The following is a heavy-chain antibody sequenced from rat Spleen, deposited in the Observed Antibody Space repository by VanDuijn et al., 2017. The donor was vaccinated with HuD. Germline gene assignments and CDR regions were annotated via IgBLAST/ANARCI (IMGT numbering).Heavy chain of an antibody. CDR3: TIYNNYGGGFDF. CDR2: ISPSGGST. J-gene: IGHJ1*01. V-gene: IGHV5-19*01. CDR1: GFTFSNYG. Sequence: EVQLVESGGGLVQPGRSLRLSCAASGFTFSNYGMHWIRQAPTKGLEWVASISPSGGSTYYPDSVKGRFTISRDNAQNTLYLQMNSLGSEDTTNYYCTIYNNYGGGFDFWGPGTMVTVSS. D-gene: IGHD1-10*01.